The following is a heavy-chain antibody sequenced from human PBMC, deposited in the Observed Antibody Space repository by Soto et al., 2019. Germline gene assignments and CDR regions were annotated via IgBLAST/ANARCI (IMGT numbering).Heavy chain of an antibody. J-gene: IGHJ6*02. CDR2: ISAYNGNT. CDR1: GYTFTSYG. D-gene: IGHD6-19*01. CDR3: ARDVGRLVRYYYYGMDV. Sequence: GASVKVSCKASGYTFTSYGISWVRQAPGQGLEWMGWISAYNGNTNYAQKLQGRVTMTTDTSTSTAYMELRSLRSDDTAVYYCARDVGRLVRYYYYGMDVWGQGTTVTVSS. V-gene: IGHV1-18*04.